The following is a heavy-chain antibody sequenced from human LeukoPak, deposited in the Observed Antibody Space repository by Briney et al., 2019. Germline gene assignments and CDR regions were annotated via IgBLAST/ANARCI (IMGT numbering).Heavy chain of an antibody. D-gene: IGHD3-22*01. V-gene: IGHV3-53*01. CDR3: AGELPNYYDSSGYHDYYFDY. CDR2: LYSGGST. Sequence: PGGSLRLSCAASGFTGSSNYRSWVRQAPGKGLEWVSVLYSGGSTYYADSVKGRFTISRDNSKNTLYLQMNSLRAEDTAVYYCAGELPNYYDSSGYHDYYFDYWGQGTLVTVSS. CDR1: GFTGSSNY. J-gene: IGHJ4*02.